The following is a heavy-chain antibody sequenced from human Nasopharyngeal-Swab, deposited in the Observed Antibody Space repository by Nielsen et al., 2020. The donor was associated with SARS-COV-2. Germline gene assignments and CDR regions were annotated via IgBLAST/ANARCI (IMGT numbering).Heavy chain of an antibody. CDR1: GFTFSSYA. CDR2: ISYDGSNK. CDR3: ARDVLLWFGELLGYYYYGMDV. D-gene: IGHD3-10*01. Sequence: GESLKISCAASGFTFSSYAMSWVRQAPGKGLEWVAVISYDGSNKYYADSVKGRFTISRDNSKNTLYLQMNSLRAEDTAVYYCARDVLLWFGELLGYYYYGMDVWGQGTTVTVSS. J-gene: IGHJ6*02. V-gene: IGHV3-30-3*01.